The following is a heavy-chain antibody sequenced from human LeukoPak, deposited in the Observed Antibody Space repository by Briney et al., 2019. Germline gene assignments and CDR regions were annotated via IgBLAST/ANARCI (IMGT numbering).Heavy chain of an antibody. D-gene: IGHD6-13*01. CDR3: AREGGSIAAAVSAFDI. Sequence: PSETLSLTCTVSGGSISSGDYYWSWIRQPPGKGLEWIGYIYYSGSTYYNPSLKSRVTISVDTSKNQFSLKLSSVTAADTAVYYCAREGGSIAAAVSAFDIWGQGTMVTVSS. J-gene: IGHJ3*02. V-gene: IGHV4-30-4*08. CDR1: GGSISSGDYY. CDR2: IYYSGST.